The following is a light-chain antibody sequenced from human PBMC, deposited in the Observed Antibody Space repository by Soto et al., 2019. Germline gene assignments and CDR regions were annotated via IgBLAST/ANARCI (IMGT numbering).Light chain of an antibody. CDR3: QSYDSSNSVV. CDR2: EDN. J-gene: IGLJ2*01. Sequence: NFMLTQPHSVSESPGKTVTISCTRSSGSIASNYVQWYQQRPGSAPTTVIYEDNHRPSGVPDRFSGSIDSSSNSASLTISGLKTEDEADYYCQSYDSSNSVVFGGGTKVTVL. CDR1: SGSIASNY. V-gene: IGLV6-57*04.